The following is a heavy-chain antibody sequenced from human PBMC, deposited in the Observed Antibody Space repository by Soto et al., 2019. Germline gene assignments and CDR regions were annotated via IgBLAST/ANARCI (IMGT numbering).Heavy chain of an antibody. D-gene: IGHD3-22*01. CDR3: ARRLYYDSSGFEGGGMDV. Sequence: PQTLSLRCTVSGGSTSTSSYYWGWIRQPPRKGLEWIGSIYYSGSTYYNPSLKSRVTISVDTSKNQFSLKLSSVTAADTAVYYCARRLYYDSSGFEGGGMDVWGQGTTLTVS. CDR1: GGSTSTSSYY. J-gene: IGHJ6*02. CDR2: IYYSGST. V-gene: IGHV4-39*01.